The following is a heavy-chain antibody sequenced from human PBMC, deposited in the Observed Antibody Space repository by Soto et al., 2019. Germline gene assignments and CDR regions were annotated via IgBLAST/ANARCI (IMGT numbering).Heavy chain of an antibody. CDR2: ISHDGNDK. CDR3: ARDPFEGVRLIPSANLYNWFDP. J-gene: IGHJ5*02. V-gene: IGHV3-30*04. Sequence: LRLSCAASGFTFSSYTMHWVRQTPGKGLERVAVISHDGNDKYYADYEKGRITISRDNSENTLYLQMNILRAEYTAVYYCARDPFEGVRLIPSANLYNWFDP. D-gene: IGHD2-2*01. CDR1: GFTFSSYT.